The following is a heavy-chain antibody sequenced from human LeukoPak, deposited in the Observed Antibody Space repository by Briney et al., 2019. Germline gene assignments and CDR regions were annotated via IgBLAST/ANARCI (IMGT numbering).Heavy chain of an antibody. CDR3: AITYVNNALDI. D-gene: IGHD3-10*02. CDR2: VNPVSGAT. J-gene: IGHJ3*02. Sequence: ASVKVSCKASGYTFINYYIHWVRQAPGQGLEWMGRVNPVSGATNSAQKFQGRVTMTRDTSITTAYMDLGSLRSDDTAVYYCAITYVNNALDIWGQGTMVTVSS. CDR1: GYTFINYY. V-gene: IGHV1-2*06.